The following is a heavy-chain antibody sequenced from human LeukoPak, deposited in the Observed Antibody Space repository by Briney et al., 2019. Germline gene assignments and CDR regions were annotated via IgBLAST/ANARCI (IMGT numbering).Heavy chain of an antibody. CDR3: ARYCSGGSCYNYYYGMDV. D-gene: IGHD2-15*01. CDR1: GFTFSSYE. J-gene: IGHJ6*04. V-gene: IGHV3-48*03. Sequence: GGSLRLSCAASGFTFSSYEMNWVRQAPGKGLEWVSYISSSGSTIYYADSVKGRFTTSRDNAKNSLYLQMNSLRAEGTAVYYCARYCSGGSCYNYYYGMDVWGKGTTVTVSS. CDR2: ISSSGSTI.